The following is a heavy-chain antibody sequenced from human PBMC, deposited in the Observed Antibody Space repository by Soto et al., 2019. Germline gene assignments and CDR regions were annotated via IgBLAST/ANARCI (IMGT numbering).Heavy chain of an antibody. CDR1: GFTFSSYS. Sequence: GGSLRLSCAASGFTFSSYSMNWVRQAPGKGLEWVSSIISSSSYIYYADSVKGRFTISRDNAKNSLYLQMNSLRAEDTAVYYCARDLQYSGYRTPYYFDYWGQGTLVTVSS. D-gene: IGHD5-12*01. CDR3: ARDLQYSGYRTPYYFDY. CDR2: IISSSSYI. V-gene: IGHV3-21*01. J-gene: IGHJ4*02.